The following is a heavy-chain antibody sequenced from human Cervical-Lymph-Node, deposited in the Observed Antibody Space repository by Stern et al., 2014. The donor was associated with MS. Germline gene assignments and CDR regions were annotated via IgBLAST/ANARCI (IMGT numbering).Heavy chain of an antibody. CDR3: ARSSSPSPYYYYGMDV. D-gene: IGHD6-13*01. CDR2: IWYDGSNK. Sequence: VHLVESGGGVVQPGRSLRLSCAASGFTFSSSGMHWVRQAPGKGLEWVAVIWYDGSNKYYADSVKGRFTISRDNSKNTLYLQMNSLRAEDTAVYYCARSSSPSPYYYYGMDVWGQGTTVTVSS. V-gene: IGHV3-33*01. CDR1: GFTFSSSG. J-gene: IGHJ6*02.